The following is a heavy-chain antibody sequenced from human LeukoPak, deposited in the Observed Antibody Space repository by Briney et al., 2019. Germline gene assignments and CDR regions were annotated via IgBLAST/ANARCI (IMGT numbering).Heavy chain of an antibody. CDR2: ISSSSSYI. J-gene: IGHJ6*02. D-gene: IGHD6-19*01. Sequence: PGGSLRLSCAASGFTFSSYSMNWVRQAPGKGLEWVSSISSSSSYIYYADSVKGRFTISRDNAKNSLYLQMNSLRAEDTAVYYCARGSSGCYSTLMDVWGQGTTVTVSS. V-gene: IGHV3-21*01. CDR3: ARGSSGCYSTLMDV. CDR1: GFTFSSYS.